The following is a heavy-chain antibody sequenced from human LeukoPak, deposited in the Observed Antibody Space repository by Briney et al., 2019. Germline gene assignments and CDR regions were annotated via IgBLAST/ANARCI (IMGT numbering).Heavy chain of an antibody. D-gene: IGHD5-24*01. J-gene: IGHJ4*02. CDR2: LYPGDSDS. CDR1: GYSFFSNYW. CDR3: ARASRDGYNQNFDY. Sequence: GESLTISCKAYGYSFFSNYWIAWVRQMPGKGLEWMGILYPGDSDSRYSPSFQGQVTISADRSISTAYLHWSRLKVSDTAMYYCARASRDGYNQNFDYWGQGTLVTVSS. V-gene: IGHV5-51*01.